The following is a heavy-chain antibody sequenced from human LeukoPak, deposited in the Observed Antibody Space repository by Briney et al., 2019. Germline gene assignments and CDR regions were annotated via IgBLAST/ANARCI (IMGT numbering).Heavy chain of an antibody. J-gene: IGHJ4*02. Sequence: GGSLRLSCAASGFTFSSYAMHWVRQAPGKGLEYVSAISSNGGSTYYANSVKGRFTIPRDNSKNTLYLQMGSLRAEDMAVYHCARTLFDYWGQGTLVTVSS. V-gene: IGHV3-64*01. CDR2: ISSNGGST. CDR3: ARTLFDY. CDR1: GFTFSSYA.